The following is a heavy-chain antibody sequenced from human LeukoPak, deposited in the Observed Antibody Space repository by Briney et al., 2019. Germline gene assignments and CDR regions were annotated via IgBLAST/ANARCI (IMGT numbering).Heavy chain of an antibody. V-gene: IGHV1-46*01. CDR3: ARAVGATSQFDY. Sequence: ASVTVSFTASGYTFTTYYLHWVRQAPGQGLEWMGIVNPSGGSTPYAQNFQGRVTMTRDTSTNTVYMELSSLRSEDTAVYYCARAVGATSQFDYWGQGTLVTVSS. CDR1: GYTFTTYY. J-gene: IGHJ4*02. CDR2: VNPSGGST. D-gene: IGHD1-26*01.